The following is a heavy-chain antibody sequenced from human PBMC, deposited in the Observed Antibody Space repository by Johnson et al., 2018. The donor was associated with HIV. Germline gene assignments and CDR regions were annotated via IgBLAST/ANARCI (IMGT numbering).Heavy chain of an antibody. J-gene: IGHJ3*02. CDR3: ARQTLRAFDI. CDR2: ISYDGSNK. CDR1: GFTFSDYY. V-gene: IGHV3-30-3*01. Sequence: QVKLVESGGGLVKPGGSLRLSCAASGFTFSDYYMNWIRQAPGKGLEWVAVISYDGSNKYYADSVKGRFTISRDNSKNTLYLQMNSLRAEDTAVYYCARQTLRAFDIWGQGTMVTVSS.